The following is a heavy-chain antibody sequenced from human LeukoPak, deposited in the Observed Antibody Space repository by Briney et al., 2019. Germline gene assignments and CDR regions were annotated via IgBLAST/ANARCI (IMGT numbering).Heavy chain of an antibody. D-gene: IGHD3-16*01. CDR3: ARRWVYDKRAFDA. Sequence: SETLSLTCTVSGDSISSGSYYWGWIRQPPGKGLEWIGSIYYSGATYYNPSLESRVAISVDTSKNQFSLKLSSVTAADTAVYYCARRWVYDKRAFDAWGQGTMVTVSS. V-gene: IGHV4-39*01. CDR2: IYYSGAT. J-gene: IGHJ3*01. CDR1: GDSISSGSYY.